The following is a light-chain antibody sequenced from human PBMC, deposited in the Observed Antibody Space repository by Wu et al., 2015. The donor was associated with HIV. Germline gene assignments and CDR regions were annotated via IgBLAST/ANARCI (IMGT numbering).Light chain of an antibody. CDR3: QQCSSWPLT. J-gene: IGKJ4*01. CDR2: DTS. CDR1: QSVSSF. V-gene: IGKV3-11*01. Sequence: EIVLTQSPATLSLSPGERATLSCRASQSVSSFLAWYQQKPGQAPRLLIYDTSNRATGIPARFSGSGSGTDFTLTISSLEPEDFAVYYCQQCSSWPLTFGGG.